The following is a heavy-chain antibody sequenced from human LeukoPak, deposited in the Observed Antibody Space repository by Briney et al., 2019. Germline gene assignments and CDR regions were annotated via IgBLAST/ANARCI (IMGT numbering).Heavy chain of an antibody. Sequence: GSLRLSCAASGFTFSSYWMSWVRQAPGKGLEWVANIKQDGSEKYYVDSVKGRFTISRDNAKNSLYLQMNSLRAEDTAVYYCAKGEGRWFGDVDYWGQGTLVTVSS. J-gene: IGHJ4*02. CDR3: AKGEGRWFGDVDY. CDR2: IKQDGSEK. V-gene: IGHV3-7*01. D-gene: IGHD3-10*01. CDR1: GFTFSSYW.